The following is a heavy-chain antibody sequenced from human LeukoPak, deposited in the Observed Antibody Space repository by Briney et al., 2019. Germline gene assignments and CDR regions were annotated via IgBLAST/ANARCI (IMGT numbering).Heavy chain of an antibody. CDR1: GGSFSGYY. J-gene: IGHJ3*02. V-gene: IGHV4-34*01. D-gene: IGHD3-3*01. Sequence: SETLSLTCAVYGGSFSGYYRSWIRQPPGKGLEWIGEINHSGSTNYNPSLKSRVTISVDTSKNQFSLKLSSVTAADTAVYYCARGDYDFWSGSTPNAFDIWGQGTMVTVSS. CDR2: INHSGST. CDR3: ARGDYDFWSGSTPNAFDI.